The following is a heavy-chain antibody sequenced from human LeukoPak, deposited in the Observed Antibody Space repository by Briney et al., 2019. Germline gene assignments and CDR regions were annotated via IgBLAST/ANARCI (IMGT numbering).Heavy chain of an antibody. Sequence: SGTLSLTCAVSGGSISSSNWWSWVRQPPGKGLEWIGEIYHSGSTKYNPSLKSRVTMSVDKSKNHFSLNLSSVTAADTAVYYCATLTAATVYWYFDLWGRGTLVTVSS. CDR1: GGSISSSNW. V-gene: IGHV4-4*02. D-gene: IGHD6-13*01. CDR3: ATLTAATVYWYFDL. J-gene: IGHJ2*01. CDR2: IYHSGST.